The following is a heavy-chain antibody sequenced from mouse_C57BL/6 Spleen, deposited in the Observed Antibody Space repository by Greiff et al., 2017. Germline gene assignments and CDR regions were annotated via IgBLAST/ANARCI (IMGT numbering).Heavy chain of an antibody. CDR2: IYPGSGST. V-gene: IGHV1-55*01. Sequence: QVQLKQPGAELVKPGASVKMSCKASGYTFTSYWITWVKQRPGQGLEWIGDIYPGSGSTNYNEKFKSKATLTVDTSSSTAYMQLRSLASEDSAVYYCARGGHYDYDRRQGNDFDYWGQGTTLTVSS. D-gene: IGHD2-4*01. J-gene: IGHJ2*01. CDR3: ARGGHYDYDRRQGNDFDY. CDR1: GYTFTSYW.